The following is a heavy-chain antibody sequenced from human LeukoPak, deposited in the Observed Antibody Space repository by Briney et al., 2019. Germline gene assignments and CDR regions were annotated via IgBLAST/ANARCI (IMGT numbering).Heavy chain of an antibody. CDR1: GFTFNNYA. D-gene: IGHD2-2*01. V-gene: IGHV3-23*01. CDR2: IRGSGGNT. Sequence: GGSLRLSCAASGFTFNNYAMCWVRQAPGKGLEWVSAIRGSGGNTFYADSVKGRFTISRDNSKNTLVLQMNSLRAEDTAIYYCAKDGLPSATQYFYYYYYMHVWGKGTTVTVSS. CDR3: AKDGLPSATQYFYYYYYMHV. J-gene: IGHJ6*03.